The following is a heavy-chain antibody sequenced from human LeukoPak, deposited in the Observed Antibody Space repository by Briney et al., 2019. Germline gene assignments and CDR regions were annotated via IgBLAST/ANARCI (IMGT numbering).Heavy chain of an antibody. Sequence: ASVKVSCKACGYIFTNYGISWFRRAPGQGLEWVTWISAYDGETKNAQKFQDRVTATTDTSTRTAYMELRSLTSDDTAVYYCGRDRPYRSGWYTDYWGQGTLVTVSS. CDR3: GRDRPYRSGWYTDY. CDR1: GYIFTNYG. D-gene: IGHD6-19*01. J-gene: IGHJ4*02. V-gene: IGHV1-18*01. CDR2: ISAYDGET.